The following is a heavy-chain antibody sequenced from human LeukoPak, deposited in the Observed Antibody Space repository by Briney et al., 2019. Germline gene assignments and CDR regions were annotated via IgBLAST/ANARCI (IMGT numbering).Heavy chain of an antibody. V-gene: IGHV4-59*08. J-gene: IGHJ5*02. CDR2: IYYSGST. Sequence: SETPSLTCTVSGGSISSYYWSWIRQPPVKGVEWIGYIYYSGSTNYNPSLKSRVTISVDTSKNQFSLKLSSVTAADTAVYYCARHSPSGSYYGGWFDPWGQGTLVTVSS. CDR1: GGSISSYY. D-gene: IGHD1-26*01. CDR3: ARHSPSGSYYGGWFDP.